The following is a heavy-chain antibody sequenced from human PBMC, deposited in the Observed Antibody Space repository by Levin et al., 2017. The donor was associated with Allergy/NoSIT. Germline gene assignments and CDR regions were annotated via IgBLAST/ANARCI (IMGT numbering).Heavy chain of an antibody. J-gene: IGHJ4*02. V-gene: IGHV3-23*01. CDR1: GFTFSRYT. CDR3: AKDEATTGESYFDN. D-gene: IGHD3-10*01. CDR2: IYGGDGRT. Sequence: GESLKISCAASGFTFSRYTMSWVRQAPGKGLEWVSAIYGGDGRTYYADSVRGRFTISRDNSKNTLFLQMNNLRAEDTAIYYCAKDEATTGESYFDNWGQGTLVTVSS.